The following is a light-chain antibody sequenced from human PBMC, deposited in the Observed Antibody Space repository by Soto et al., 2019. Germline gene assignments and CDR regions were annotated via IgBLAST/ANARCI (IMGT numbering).Light chain of an antibody. Sequence: QSALTQPASVSGSPGQSITISCTGTSSDVGGYNHVSWYQQHPGKAPKLMIYDVSNRPSGVSNRFSGSKSGNTASLTISGLQAEDEADYYCCSYTGRSTVVFGGGTKLTVL. J-gene: IGLJ2*01. CDR1: SSDVGGYNH. CDR3: CSYTGRSTVV. CDR2: DVS. V-gene: IGLV2-14*01.